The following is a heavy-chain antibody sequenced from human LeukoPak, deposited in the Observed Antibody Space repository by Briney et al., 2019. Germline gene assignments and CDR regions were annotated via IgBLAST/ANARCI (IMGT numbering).Heavy chain of an antibody. CDR3: ASSAENYYGSGSYSYYYDY. CDR2: IYYSGST. V-gene: IGHV4-59*01. CDR1: GGSISSYY. Sequence: SETLSLTCTVFGGSISSYYWSWIRQPPGKGLEWIGYIYYSGSTNYNPSLKSRVTISVDTSKNQFSLKLSSVTAADTAVYYCASSAENYYGSGSYSYYYDYWGQGTLVTVSS. J-gene: IGHJ4*02. D-gene: IGHD3-10*01.